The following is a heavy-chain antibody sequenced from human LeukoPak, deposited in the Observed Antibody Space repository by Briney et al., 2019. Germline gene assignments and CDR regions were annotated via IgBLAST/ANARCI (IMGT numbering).Heavy chain of an antibody. CDR3: AAPPYSSGLRYYMDV. D-gene: IGHD6-19*01. V-gene: IGHV1-2*02. J-gene: IGHJ6*03. CDR2: INPNSGGT. CDR1: GYTFTGYY. Sequence: ASVKVSCKASGYTFTGYYMHWVRQAPGQGLEWMGWINPNSGGTNYAQKFQGRVTMTRDTSISTAYMELSSVTAADTAVYYCAAPPYSSGLRYYMDVWGKGTTVTVSS.